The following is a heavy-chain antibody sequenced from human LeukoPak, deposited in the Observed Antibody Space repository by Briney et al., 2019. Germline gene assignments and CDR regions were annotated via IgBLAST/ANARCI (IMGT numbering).Heavy chain of an antibody. CDR1: GFTFSSYG. Sequence: GGSLRLSCAASGFTFSSYGMHWVRQAPGKGLEWVAVISYDGSNKYYADSVKGRFTISRDNSKNTLYLQMNSLRAEDTAVYYCAKDEVPYYYGSGSKFDYWGQGTLVTVSS. V-gene: IGHV3-30*18. D-gene: IGHD3-10*01. CDR3: AKDEVPYYYGSGSKFDY. CDR2: ISYDGSNK. J-gene: IGHJ4*02.